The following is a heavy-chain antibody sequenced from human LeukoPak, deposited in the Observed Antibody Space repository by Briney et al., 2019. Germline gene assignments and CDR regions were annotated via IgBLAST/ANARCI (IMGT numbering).Heavy chain of an antibody. CDR2: IIPIFGTA. V-gene: IGHV1-69*13. Sequence: SVKVSCKASGYTFTSYGISWVRQAPGQGLEWMGGIIPIFGTANYAQKFQGRVTITADESTSTAYMELSSLRSDDTAVYYCARDVMITFGGVIVIQNDFDYWGQGTLVTVSS. CDR3: ARDVMITFGGVIVIQNDFDY. D-gene: IGHD3-16*02. J-gene: IGHJ4*02. CDR1: GYTFTSYG.